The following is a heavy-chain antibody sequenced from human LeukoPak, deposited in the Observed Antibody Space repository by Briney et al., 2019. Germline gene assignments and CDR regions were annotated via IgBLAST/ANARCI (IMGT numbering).Heavy chain of an antibody. Sequence: PSETLSLTCTVSGGSISSTSYYWGWIRQPPGKGLEWIGSIFYSGSPYYNPPLKSRVTISVDTSKNQFSLKLTSVTAADTAMYYCARLKGVPAADYWGQGTLVTVSS. D-gene: IGHD2-2*01. CDR3: ARLKGVPAADY. J-gene: IGHJ4*02. V-gene: IGHV4-39*01. CDR1: GGSISSTSYY. CDR2: IFYSGSP.